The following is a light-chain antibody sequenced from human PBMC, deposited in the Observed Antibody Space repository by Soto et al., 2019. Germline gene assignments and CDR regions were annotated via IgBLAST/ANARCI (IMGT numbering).Light chain of an antibody. Sequence: DIQLTQSPSSLSASVGDRVTITCQASQDISNSLNWYQHKPGKAPNLLIYDASNLETGVPSRFSGGGSGTHFTFTITSLQPEDFATFYCQQYDSLPLTFGRGTKVEIK. J-gene: IGKJ4*01. CDR1: QDISNS. CDR3: QQYDSLPLT. V-gene: IGKV1-33*01. CDR2: DAS.